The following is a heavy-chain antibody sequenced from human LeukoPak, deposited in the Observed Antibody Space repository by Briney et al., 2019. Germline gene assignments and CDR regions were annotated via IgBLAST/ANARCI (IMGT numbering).Heavy chain of an antibody. CDR3: AREYSSSWYSFDI. V-gene: IGHV3-11*01. CDR2: ISSSGSTI. D-gene: IGHD6-13*01. CDR1: GFTFSDYY. Sequence: GGSLRLPCAASGFTFSDYYMSWIRQAPGKGLEWVSYISSSGSTIYYADSVKGRFTISRDNAKNSLYLQMNSLRAEDTAVYYCAREYSSSWYSFDIWGQGTMVTVSS. J-gene: IGHJ3*02.